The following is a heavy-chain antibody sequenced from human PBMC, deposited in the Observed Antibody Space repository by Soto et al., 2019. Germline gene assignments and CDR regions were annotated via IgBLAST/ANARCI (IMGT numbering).Heavy chain of an antibody. Sequence: PSETLSLTCTVSGGSISSGDYYWSWIRQPPGKGLEWIGYIYYSGSTYYNPSLKSRVTISVDTSKNQFSLKLSSVTAADTAVYYCARRRSWYGGAYYRYGMDVWGQGTTVTVSS. V-gene: IGHV4-30-4*01. CDR1: GGSISSGDYY. CDR3: ARRRSWYGGAYYRYGMDV. D-gene: IGHD6-13*01. CDR2: IYYSGST. J-gene: IGHJ6*02.